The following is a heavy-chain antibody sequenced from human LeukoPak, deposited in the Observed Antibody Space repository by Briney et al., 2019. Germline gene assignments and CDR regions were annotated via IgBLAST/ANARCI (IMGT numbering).Heavy chain of an antibody. Sequence: SETLSLTCTVSGGSISSYYWSWIRQSPGKGLEWIGYIYYSGSTNYNPSLKSRVTISVDTSKNQFSLKLSSVTAADTAVYYCARGHYYEPFDIWGQGTMVTVSS. CDR1: GGSISSYY. CDR3: ARGHYYEPFDI. J-gene: IGHJ3*02. D-gene: IGHD3-22*01. CDR2: IYYSGST. V-gene: IGHV4-59*01.